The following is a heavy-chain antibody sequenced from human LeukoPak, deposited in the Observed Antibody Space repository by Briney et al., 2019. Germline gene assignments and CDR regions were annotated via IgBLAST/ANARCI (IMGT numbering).Heavy chain of an antibody. Sequence: ASVKVSCKASGYTFTGYYVHWVRQAPGQGLEWMGWINPNSGGTNYAQKFQGSVTMTRDTSISTAYMELSRLRSDDTAVYYCARDPRGGNSYYYYYYMDVWGKGTTVTVSS. D-gene: IGHD4-23*01. CDR2: INPNSGGT. J-gene: IGHJ6*03. CDR3: ARDPRGGNSYYYYYYMDV. V-gene: IGHV1-2*02. CDR1: GYTFTGYY.